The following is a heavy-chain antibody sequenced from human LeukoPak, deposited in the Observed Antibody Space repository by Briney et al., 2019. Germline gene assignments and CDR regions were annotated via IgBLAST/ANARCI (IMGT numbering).Heavy chain of an antibody. CDR1: GFTFSTYA. CDR2: ISYDGSNK. CDR3: ARDYLIESFDY. V-gene: IGHV3-30*04. D-gene: IGHD2/OR15-2a*01. Sequence: GGSLRLSCAASGFTFSTYAMHWVRQAPGMGLEWVAVISYDGSNKYYADSVKGRFTISRDNSKDTLNLQMNSLRAEDTAVYYCARDYLIESFDYWGQGTLVTVSS. J-gene: IGHJ4*02.